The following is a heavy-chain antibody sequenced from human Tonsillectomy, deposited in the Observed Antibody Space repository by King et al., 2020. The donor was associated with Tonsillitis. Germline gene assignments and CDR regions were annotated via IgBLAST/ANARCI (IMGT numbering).Heavy chain of an antibody. V-gene: IGHV1-46*03. J-gene: IGHJ4*02. Sequence: QLVQSGAEVKKPGASVKVSCQASGYTFTTYYMHWVRQAPGQGLEWMGVIDPSDGGTSYAQMFQGKVTMTRDTSTSTVYMELSSLRCEDTAIYFCATQGRGTWGLTSFRNWRIPHYLDFWGQGTLVTVSS. CDR2: IDPSDGGT. D-gene: IGHD3-9*01. CDR1: GYTFTTYY. CDR3: ATQGRGTWGLTSFRNWRIPHYLDF.